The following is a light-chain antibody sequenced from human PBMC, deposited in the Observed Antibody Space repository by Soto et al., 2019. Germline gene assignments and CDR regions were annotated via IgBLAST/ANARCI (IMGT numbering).Light chain of an antibody. V-gene: IGKV1-9*01. J-gene: IGKJ1*01. CDR2: AAS. Sequence: ILLTQSPSSLSASVGDRVTITCRASQGIDSSLAWYQQKPGKVPKLLIYAASNLQSGVPSRFSGSGSGTDFTLTISSLQPEDFATYYCQQYYSFPPTFGQGTKVDIK. CDR1: QGIDSS. CDR3: QQYYSFPPT.